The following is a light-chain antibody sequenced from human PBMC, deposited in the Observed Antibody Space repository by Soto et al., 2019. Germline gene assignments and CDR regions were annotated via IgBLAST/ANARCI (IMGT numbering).Light chain of an antibody. CDR2: LNSDGSH. CDR3: QTWGTGPFV. V-gene: IGLV4-69*01. CDR1: SGHSSYA. Sequence: QSVLTQSPSASASLGASVKLTCTLSSGHSSYAIAWHQQQPEKGPRYLMKLNSDGSHSKGDGIPDRFSGSSSRAERYLTISSLQSEDEADYYCQTWGTGPFVFGTGTKLTVL. J-gene: IGLJ1*01.